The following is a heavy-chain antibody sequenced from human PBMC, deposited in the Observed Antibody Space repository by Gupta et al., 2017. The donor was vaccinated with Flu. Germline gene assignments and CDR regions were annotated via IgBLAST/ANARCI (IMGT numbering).Heavy chain of an antibody. CDR2: GNR. J-gene: IGHJ4*02. D-gene: IGHD3-16*01. V-gene: IGHV1-18*01. Sequence: GNRIYAQKLQGRVTITTDTSTSTAYMELRSLRSDDTAVYYCARDRGGSADDYWGQGTLVTVSS. CDR3: ARDRGGSADDY.